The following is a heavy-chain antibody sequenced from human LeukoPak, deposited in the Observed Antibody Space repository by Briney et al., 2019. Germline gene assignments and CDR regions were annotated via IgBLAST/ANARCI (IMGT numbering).Heavy chain of an antibody. CDR2: INHSGST. J-gene: IGHJ4*02. Sequence: SETLSLTCAVYGGSFSGYYRSWIRQPPGKGLEWIGEINHSGSTNYNPSLRSRVTISVDTSKNQFSLKLSSVTAADTAVYYCARDRGGRDGYKFDYWGQGTLVTVSS. CDR3: ARDRGGRDGYKFDY. V-gene: IGHV4-34*01. D-gene: IGHD5-24*01. CDR1: GGSFSGYY.